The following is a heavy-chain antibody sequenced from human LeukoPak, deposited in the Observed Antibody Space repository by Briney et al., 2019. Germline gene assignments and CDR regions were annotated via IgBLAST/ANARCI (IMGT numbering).Heavy chain of an antibody. CDR1: GGSISSYY. CDR3: ARDGSGYDYVYYYGMDV. J-gene: IGHJ6*02. V-gene: IGHV4-59*01. Sequence: SETLSLTCTVSGGSISSYYWSWIRQPPGKGLEWIGYIYYSGSTNYNPSLKSRGTISVDTSKNQFSLKLSSVTAADTAVYYCARDGSGYDYVYYYGMDVWGQGTTVTVSS. D-gene: IGHD5-12*01. CDR2: IYYSGST.